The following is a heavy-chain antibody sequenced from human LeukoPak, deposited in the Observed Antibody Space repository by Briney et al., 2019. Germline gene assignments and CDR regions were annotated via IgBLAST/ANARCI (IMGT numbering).Heavy chain of an antibody. CDR1: GGSISSSSYY. D-gene: IGHD6-6*01. J-gene: IGHJ3*02. V-gene: IGHV4-39*01. CDR3: ARHGLEYSSSWGSHAFDI. Sequence: SETLSLTCTVSGGSISSSSYYWGWLRQPPGKGLEWVGSIYYSGRTYYNPSLKGRVTISVDTSKNQFSLKLSSVTAADTAVYYCARHGLEYSSSWGSHAFDIWGQGTMVTVSS. CDR2: IYYSGRT.